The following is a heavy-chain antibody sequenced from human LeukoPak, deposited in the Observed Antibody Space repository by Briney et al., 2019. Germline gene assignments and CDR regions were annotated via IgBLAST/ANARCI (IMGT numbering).Heavy chain of an antibody. CDR3: ASSPPLYYYDSSGYHHFVY. CDR1: GGTFSSYA. Sequence: SVKVSCKASGGTFSSYAISWVRQAPGQGLEWMGGIIPIFGTANYAQKFRGRVTITADESTSTAYMELSSLRSEDTAVYYCASSPPLYYYDSSGYHHFVYWGQGTLVTVSS. J-gene: IGHJ4*02. CDR2: IIPIFGTA. V-gene: IGHV1-69*01. D-gene: IGHD3-22*01.